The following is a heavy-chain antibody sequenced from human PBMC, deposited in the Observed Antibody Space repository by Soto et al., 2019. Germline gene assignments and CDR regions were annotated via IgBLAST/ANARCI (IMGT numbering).Heavy chain of an antibody. CDR3: ARVGNQAAAGPINY. J-gene: IGHJ4*02. Sequence: VGSVRLSCAASGFTFSSYSMNWVLQAPGKGLEWVSSISSSSSYIYYADSVKGRFTISRDNAKNSLYLQMNSLRAEDMAVYYCARVGNQAAAGPINYWGQGTLVTVSS. V-gene: IGHV3-21*01. CDR2: ISSSSSYI. CDR1: GFTFSSYS. D-gene: IGHD6-13*01.